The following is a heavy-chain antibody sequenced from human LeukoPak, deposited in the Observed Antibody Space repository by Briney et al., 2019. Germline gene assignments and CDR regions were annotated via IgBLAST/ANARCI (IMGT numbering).Heavy chain of an antibody. V-gene: IGHV1-2*02. CDR2: INPNSGGT. CDR3: ARAPQRITMVRGVLGRYYMDV. Sequence: ASVKVSCKASGYSFTDYYVHWVRQAPGQGLEWMGWINPNSGGTNYALKFQDRVTMTRDASISTVYMELTRLRSDDTAVYYCARAPQRITMVRGVLGRYYMDVWGKGTTVTVSS. D-gene: IGHD3-10*01. CDR1: GYSFTDYY. J-gene: IGHJ6*03.